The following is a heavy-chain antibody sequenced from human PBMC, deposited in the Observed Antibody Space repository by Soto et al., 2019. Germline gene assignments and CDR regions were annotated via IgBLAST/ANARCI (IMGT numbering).Heavy chain of an antibody. CDR3: ARGPPLKVATILGRFDY. V-gene: IGHV3-48*01. CDR2: ISSSSSTI. D-gene: IGHD5-12*01. Sequence: EVQLVESGGGLVQPGGSLRPSCAASGFTFSSYSMNWVRQAPGKGLEWVSYISSSSSTIYYADSVKGRFTISRDNAKNSLYLQMNSLRAEDTAVYYCARGPPLKVATILGRFDYWGQGTLVTVSS. CDR1: GFTFSSYS. J-gene: IGHJ4*02.